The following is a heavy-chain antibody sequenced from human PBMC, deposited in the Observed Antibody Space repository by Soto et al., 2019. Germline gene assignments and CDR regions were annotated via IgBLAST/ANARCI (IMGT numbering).Heavy chain of an antibody. CDR3: ARFRIAAAGTFFDY. D-gene: IGHD6-13*01. V-gene: IGHV1-18*04. Sequence: ASVKVSCKASGYTFTSYGISWVRQAPGQGLEWMGWISAYNGNTNYAQKLQSRVTMTTDTSTSTAYMELRSLRSDDTAVYYCARFRIAAAGTFFDYWGQGTLVTVSS. CDR2: ISAYNGNT. J-gene: IGHJ4*02. CDR1: GYTFTSYG.